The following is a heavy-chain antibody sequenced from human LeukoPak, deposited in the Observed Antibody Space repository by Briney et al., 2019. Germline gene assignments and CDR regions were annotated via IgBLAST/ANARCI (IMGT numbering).Heavy chain of an antibody. CDR2: IIPIFGTA. Sequence: SVKVSCKASGGTFSSYAISWVRQAPGQGLEWMGGIIPIFGTANYAQKFQGRVTITADESTSTAYMELSSLRAEDTAVYYCANDLKATMVRGVIRYDYWGQGTLVTVSS. D-gene: IGHD3-10*01. J-gene: IGHJ4*02. CDR3: ANDLKATMVRGVIRYDY. V-gene: IGHV1-69*01. CDR1: GGTFSSYA.